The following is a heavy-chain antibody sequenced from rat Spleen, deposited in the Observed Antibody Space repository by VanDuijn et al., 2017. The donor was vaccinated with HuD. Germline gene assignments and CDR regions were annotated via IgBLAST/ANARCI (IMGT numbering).Heavy chain of an antibody. D-gene: IGHD1-11*01. V-gene: IGHV5-25*01. CDR2: INPGGYNT. J-gene: IGHJ4*01. CDR1: GFTFSDYY. CDR3: ARVRGDYYVMDA. Sequence: EVQLVESDGGLVQPGRSLKLSCAASGFTFSDYYMAWVRQAPTRGLEWVASINPGGYNTYYRDSVKGRFTISRDNAKSTLYLQMDSLRSEATATYYCARVRGDYYVMDAWGQGASVTVSS.